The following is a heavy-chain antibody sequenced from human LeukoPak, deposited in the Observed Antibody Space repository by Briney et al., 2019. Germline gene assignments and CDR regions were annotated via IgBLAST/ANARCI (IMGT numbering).Heavy chain of an antibody. J-gene: IGHJ4*02. Sequence: GASVKVSCKASGYTFTGYYMHWVRQAPGQGLEWMGRINPNSGGTNYAQKFQGRVTMTRDTSISTAYMELSRLRSDDTAVYYCARGGITIFGVVIMIFVYWGQGTLVTVSS. CDR2: INPNSGGT. V-gene: IGHV1-2*06. CDR1: GYTFTGYY. CDR3: ARGGITIFGVVIMIFVY. D-gene: IGHD3-3*01.